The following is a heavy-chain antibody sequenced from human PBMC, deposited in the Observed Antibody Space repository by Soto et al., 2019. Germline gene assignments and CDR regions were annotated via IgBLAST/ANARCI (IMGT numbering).Heavy chain of an antibody. Sequence: PSETLSLTCTVSGGSISSYYWSXIRQPPGKGLEWIGYIYYSGSTNYNPSLKSRVTISVDTSKNQXSLKLSSVTAADTAVYYCARAGQQLVGGYYYGMDVWGQGTTVTVSS. J-gene: IGHJ6*02. CDR2: IYYSGST. D-gene: IGHD6-13*01. V-gene: IGHV4-59*01. CDR1: GGSISSYY. CDR3: ARAGQQLVGGYYYGMDV.